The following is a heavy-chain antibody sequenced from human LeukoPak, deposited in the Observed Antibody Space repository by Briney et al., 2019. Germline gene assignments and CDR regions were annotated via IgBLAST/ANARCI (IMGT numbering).Heavy chain of an antibody. Sequence: GRSLRLSCAASGFTFSSYGMHWVRQAPGKGLEWVAVVSYDGGNKDYADSVKGRFTISRDNSKNTLYLQMNSLRAEDTAVYYCARGYGGQDYFDYWGQGTLVTVS. CDR1: GFTFSSYG. V-gene: IGHV3-30*03. CDR3: ARGYGGQDYFDY. D-gene: IGHD4-23*01. J-gene: IGHJ4*02. CDR2: VSYDGGNK.